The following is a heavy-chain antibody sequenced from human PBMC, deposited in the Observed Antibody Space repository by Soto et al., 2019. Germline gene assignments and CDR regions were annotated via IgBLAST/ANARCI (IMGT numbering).Heavy chain of an antibody. Sequence: ASVKVSCKASGYTFTSYYIHWVRQAPGQGLEWVAMINPGGGRTKNAQMFQGRVTLTRDTSAGTVDMELSSLTSDDTAVYYCERGPSCGGECYTFDYWGQGSLATVYS. CDR3: ERGPSCGGECYTFDY. CDR1: GYTFTSYY. D-gene: IGHD2-21*01. J-gene: IGHJ4*02. CDR2: INPGGGRT. V-gene: IGHV1-46*01.